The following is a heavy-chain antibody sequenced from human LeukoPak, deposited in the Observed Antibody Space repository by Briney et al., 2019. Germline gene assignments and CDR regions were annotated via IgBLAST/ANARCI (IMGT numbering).Heavy chain of an antibody. CDR1: GYTFTSYT. J-gene: IGHJ4*02. CDR2: VNAGNGDT. D-gene: IGHD2-15*01. V-gene: IGHV1-3*01. CDR3: TRTGCSGGSCYDY. Sequence: ASVKVSCKASGYTFTSYTMHWVRQAPGQRLEWMGWVNAGNGDTKYSQNFQDRVTITGDTSASTAYMELSSLRSEDTAVYYCTRTGCSGGSCYDYWGLGTLVTVSS.